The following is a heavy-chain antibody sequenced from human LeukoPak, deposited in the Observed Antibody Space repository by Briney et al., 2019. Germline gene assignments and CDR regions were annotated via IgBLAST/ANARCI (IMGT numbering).Heavy chain of an antibody. Sequence: SETLSLTCTVSGGSISSGGYYWSWIRQHPGKGLEWIGYIYYSGSTYYNPSLKSRVTISVDTSKNQFSLKLSSVTAADTAVHYCARGLVVPAAPVGWYFDLWGRGTLVTVSS. D-gene: IGHD2-2*01. CDR3: ARGLVVPAAPVGWYFDL. V-gene: IGHV4-31*03. CDR2: IYYSGST. J-gene: IGHJ2*01. CDR1: GGSISSGGYY.